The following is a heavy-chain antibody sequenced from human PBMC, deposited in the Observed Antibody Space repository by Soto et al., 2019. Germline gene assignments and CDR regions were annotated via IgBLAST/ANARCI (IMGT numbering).Heavy chain of an antibody. Sequence: QLQLQESGSGLVKPSQTLSLTCAVSGGSISSGGYSWSWIRQPPGKGLEWIGYIYHSGSTYYNPSLKSRVTISVDRSKNQFSLKLSSVTAADTAVYYCARGGGYYDSSGYPYYYYGMDVWGQGTTVTVSS. CDR2: IYHSGST. V-gene: IGHV4-30-2*01. J-gene: IGHJ6*02. D-gene: IGHD3-22*01. CDR1: GGSISSGGYS. CDR3: ARGGGYYDSSGYPYYYYGMDV.